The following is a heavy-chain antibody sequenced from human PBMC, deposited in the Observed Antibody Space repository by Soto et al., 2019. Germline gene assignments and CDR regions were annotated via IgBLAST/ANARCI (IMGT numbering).Heavy chain of an antibody. V-gene: IGHV1-2*02. Sequence: ASVKVSCKASGYTFTGYYMHWVRQAPGQGLEWMGWINPNNGDTNYAQKLQGRVTMTRDTSTSTAYMELRSLRSDDTAVYYCARDLRYCSGGSCYFFGDYWGQGTLVTVSS. CDR2: INPNNGDT. J-gene: IGHJ4*02. CDR1: GYTFTGYY. CDR3: ARDLRYCSGGSCYFFGDY. D-gene: IGHD2-15*01.